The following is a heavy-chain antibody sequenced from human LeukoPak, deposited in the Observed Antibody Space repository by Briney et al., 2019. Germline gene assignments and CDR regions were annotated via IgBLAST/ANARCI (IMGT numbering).Heavy chain of an antibody. J-gene: IGHJ5*02. V-gene: IGHV3-30*02. CDR3: AKDLSAGSGSYNWFDP. CDR2: IRYDGSNK. CDR1: GFTFSSYG. Sequence: PGGSLRLSCAASGFTFSSYGMHLVRQAPGKGLEWVAFIRYDGSNKYYADSVKGRFTISRDNSKNTLYLQMNSLRAEDTAVYYCAKDLSAGSGSYNWFDPWGQGTLVTVSS. D-gene: IGHD3-10*01.